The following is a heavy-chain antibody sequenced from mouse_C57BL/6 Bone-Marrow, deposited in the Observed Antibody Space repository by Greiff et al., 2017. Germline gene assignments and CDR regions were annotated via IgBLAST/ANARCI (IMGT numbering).Heavy chain of an antibody. CDR3: PGLSDR. CDR1: GYTFTSYW. CDR2: IDPSDSYP. D-gene: IGHD3-1*01. J-gene: IGHJ2*01. V-gene: IGHV1-69*01. Sequence: VQLQQPGAELVMPGASVKLSCKASGYTFTSYWMHWVKQRPGQGLEWIGEIDPSDSYPNYNQKFKGQATLTVDTSSSTAYMQRSSLTSEDSAVYCCPGLSDRWGQGTTLTVSS.